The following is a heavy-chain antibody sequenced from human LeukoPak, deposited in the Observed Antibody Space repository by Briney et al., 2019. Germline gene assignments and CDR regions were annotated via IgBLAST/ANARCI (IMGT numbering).Heavy chain of an antibody. CDR2: ISGSNGHT. J-gene: IGHJ6*03. Sequence: GASVKVSCKASGYTFTNYGMSWVRQAPGHGLEWRGWISGSNGHTKYSQKSQGRVTMTTDTSTSTAYMEVRSLRSDDTAVYYCARAWLRRKYYYYMDVWGKGTTVTVSS. CDR3: ARAWLRRKYYYYMDV. D-gene: IGHD5-12*01. CDR1: GYTFTNYG. V-gene: IGHV1-18*04.